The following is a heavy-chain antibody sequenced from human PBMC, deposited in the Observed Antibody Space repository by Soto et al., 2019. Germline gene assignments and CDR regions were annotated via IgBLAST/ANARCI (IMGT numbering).Heavy chain of an antibody. CDR1: GGTFSSYT. CDR3: ATISYCGGDCYGHDAFDI. J-gene: IGHJ3*02. CDR2: ISAYNGNT. D-gene: IGHD2-21*01. V-gene: IGHV1-18*01. Sequence: ASVKVSCKASGGTFSSYTISWVRQAPGQGLEWMGWISAYNGNTNYAQKLQGRVTMTTDTSTSTAYMELRSLRSDDTAVYYCATISYCGGDCYGHDAFDIWGQGTMVTVSS.